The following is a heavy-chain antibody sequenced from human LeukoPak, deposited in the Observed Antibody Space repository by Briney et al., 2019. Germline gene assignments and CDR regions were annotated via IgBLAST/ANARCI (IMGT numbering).Heavy chain of an antibody. V-gene: IGHV4-4*07. D-gene: IGHD5-18*01. Sequence: PSETLSLTCTASGGSISSYYWSWIRQPAGKGLEWIGRIYTSGSTNYNPSLKSRVTMSVDTSKNQFSLKLSSVTAADTAVYYCARDNGGGYSYGSWFDPWGQGTLVTVSS. CDR3: ARDNGGGYSYGSWFDP. J-gene: IGHJ5*02. CDR1: GGSISSYY. CDR2: IYTSGST.